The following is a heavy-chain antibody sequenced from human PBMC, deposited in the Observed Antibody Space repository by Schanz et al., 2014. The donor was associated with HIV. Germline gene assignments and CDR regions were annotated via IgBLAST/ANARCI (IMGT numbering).Heavy chain of an antibody. CDR2: IWYDGSNK. Sequence: QVQLVESFFFFFHPFKSLRLSCAASGFTFSSYGMHWVRQAPGKGLEWVAVIWYDGSNKYYTDSVKGRFTISRDSSKNTLYLQMNSLRAEDTAVYYCARDAASHSYGSTMDVWGQGTTVTVSS. CDR3: ARDAASHSYGSTMDV. CDR1: GFTFSSYG. V-gene: IGHV3-33*01. J-gene: IGHJ6*02. D-gene: IGHD5-18*01.